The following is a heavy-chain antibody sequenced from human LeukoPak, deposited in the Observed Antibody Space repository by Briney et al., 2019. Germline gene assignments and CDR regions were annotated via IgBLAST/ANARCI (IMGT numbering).Heavy chain of an antibody. CDR2: IRYDGSNK. Sequence: PGGSLRLSCAASGFTFSSYGMHWVRQAPGKGLEWVAFIRYDGSNKYYADSVKGRFTISRDNSKNTLYLQMNSLRAEDTAVYYCAKDAYYYGPFYYYMDVWGKGTTVTISS. D-gene: IGHD3-10*01. CDR3: AKDAYYYGPFYYYMDV. CDR1: GFTFSSYG. V-gene: IGHV3-30*02. J-gene: IGHJ6*03.